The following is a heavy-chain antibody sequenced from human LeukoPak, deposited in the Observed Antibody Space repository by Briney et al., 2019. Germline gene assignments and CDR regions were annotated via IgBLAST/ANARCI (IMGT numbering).Heavy chain of an antibody. D-gene: IGHD1-26*01. CDR3: ARGGRRSGSYGYYGMDV. Sequence: ASVKVSCKASGGTFSSYAISWVRQAPGQGLEWMGGIIPIFGTANYAQKFQGRVTITADESTSTAYMELSSLRSEDTAVYYCARGGRRSGSYGYYGMDVWGQGTTVTVSS. CDR2: IIPIFGTA. CDR1: GGTFSSYA. V-gene: IGHV1-69*13. J-gene: IGHJ6*02.